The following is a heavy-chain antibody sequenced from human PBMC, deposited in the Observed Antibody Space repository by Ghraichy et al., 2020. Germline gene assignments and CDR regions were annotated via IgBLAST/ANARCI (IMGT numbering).Heavy chain of an antibody. J-gene: IGHJ4*02. V-gene: IGHV1-18*01. CDR1: GYTFTSYG. Sequence: ASVKVSCKASGYTFTSYGISWVRQAPGQGLEWMGWISAYNGNTNYVQKLQGRVTMTTDTSTSTAYMELRSLRSDDTAVYYCARSSKRSGWLQGDYWGQGTLVTVSS. CDR2: ISAYNGNT. CDR3: ARSSKRSGWLQGDY. D-gene: IGHD6-19*01.